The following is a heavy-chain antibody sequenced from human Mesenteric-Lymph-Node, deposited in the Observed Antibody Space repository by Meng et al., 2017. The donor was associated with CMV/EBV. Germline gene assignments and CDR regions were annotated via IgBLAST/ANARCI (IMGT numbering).Heavy chain of an antibody. CDR1: GFTFNSYW. J-gene: IGHJ6*02. Sequence: GGSLRLSCAASGFTFNSYWMSWVRQAPGKGLEWVGNIKQDGIEKYYGDAVKGRFTISRDNSKNSLYLQMNSLRTEDTALYYCAKTAAGTPYYYYGMDVWGQGTTVTVSS. CDR3: AKTAAGTPYYYYGMDV. D-gene: IGHD6-13*01. CDR2: IKQDGIEK. V-gene: IGHV3-7*03.